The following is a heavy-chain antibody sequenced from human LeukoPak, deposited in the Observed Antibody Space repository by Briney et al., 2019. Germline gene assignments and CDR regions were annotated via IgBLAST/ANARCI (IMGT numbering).Heavy chain of an antibody. CDR1: GYTFIKYG. D-gene: IGHD3-10*01. J-gene: IGHJ4*02. CDR2: ISAYSGNT. CDR3: AATLMVRGVITDFDS. V-gene: IGHV1-18*01. Sequence: GASVKVSCKASGYTFIKYGISWVRQAPGQGLEWMGWISAYSGNTNYEQKCQGRVTMTRDTSTSTVYMEMRSLRSDDTAVYYCAATLMVRGVITDFDSWGQGTLVTVSS.